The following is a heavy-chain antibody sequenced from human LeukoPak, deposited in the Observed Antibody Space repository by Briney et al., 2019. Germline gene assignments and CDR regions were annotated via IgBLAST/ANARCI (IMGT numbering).Heavy chain of an antibody. CDR2: IYPGDSDT. Sequence: GESLKISCKGSGYSFTNYWIGWVRQMPGKGLEWMGIIYPGDSDTRYSPSFQGQVTISADKSISTACLQWSSLKASDTAMYYCARLYSYGFHWFDPWGQGTLVTVSS. CDR3: ARLYSYGFHWFDP. V-gene: IGHV5-51*01. CDR1: GYSFTNYW. D-gene: IGHD5-18*01. J-gene: IGHJ5*02.